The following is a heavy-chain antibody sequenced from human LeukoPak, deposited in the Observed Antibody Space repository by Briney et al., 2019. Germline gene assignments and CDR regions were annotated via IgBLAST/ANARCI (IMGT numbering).Heavy chain of an antibody. D-gene: IGHD2-15*01. CDR3: ASRGR. Sequence: PSETLSLTCTVSGGSISSGGYYWSWIRQPPGKGPEWIGEINHSGSTNYNPSLKSRVTISIDTSKNQFSLKLSSVTAADTAVYYCASRGRWGQGTLVTVSS. CDR2: INHSGST. V-gene: IGHV4-39*07. CDR1: GGSISSGGYY. J-gene: IGHJ4*02.